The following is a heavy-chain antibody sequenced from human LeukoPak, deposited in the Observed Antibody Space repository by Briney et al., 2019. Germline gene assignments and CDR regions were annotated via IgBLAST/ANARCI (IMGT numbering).Heavy chain of an antibody. D-gene: IGHD1-14*01. CDR3: ASSRNIGTFDI. Sequence: PGGSLRLSCAASGFTFSSYWMSWVRQAPGKGLEWVANIKQDGSEKYYVDSVKGRFTISRDNAKNSLYLQMNSLRAEDTAVYYCASSRNIGTFDIWGQGTMVTVSS. CDR1: GFTFSSYW. V-gene: IGHV3-7*01. CDR2: IKQDGSEK. J-gene: IGHJ3*02.